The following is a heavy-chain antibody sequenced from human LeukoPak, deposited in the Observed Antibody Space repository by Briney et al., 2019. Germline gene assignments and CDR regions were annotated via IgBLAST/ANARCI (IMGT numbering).Heavy chain of an antibody. J-gene: IGHJ3*02. V-gene: IGHV5-51*01. CDR2: IYPGDSDT. D-gene: IGHD3-22*01. CDR3: ARLPHHYYDSSWDDAFDI. CDR1: GYRFTSYW. Sequence: GESLKISCKGSGYRFTSYWIGWVRQMPGKGLEWMGIIYPGDSDTRYSPSFQGQVTISADKSISTAYLQWSSLKASDTAMYYCARLPHHYYDSSWDDAFDIWGQGTMVTVSS.